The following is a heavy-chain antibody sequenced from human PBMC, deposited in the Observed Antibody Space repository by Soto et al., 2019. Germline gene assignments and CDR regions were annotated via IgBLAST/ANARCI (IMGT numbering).Heavy chain of an antibody. CDR1: GGSISSGGYS. D-gene: IGHD4-17*01. V-gene: IGHV4-30-2*05. CDR3: ARDPMTTVTTGGVGGFDY. CDR2: IYHSGST. J-gene: IGHJ4*02. Sequence: SETLSLTCAVSGGSISSGGYSWSWIRQPPGKGLEWIGYIYHSGSTYYDPSLKSRVTISVDTSKNQFSLKLSSVTAADTAVYYCARDPMTTVTTGGVGGFDYWGQGTLVTVSS.